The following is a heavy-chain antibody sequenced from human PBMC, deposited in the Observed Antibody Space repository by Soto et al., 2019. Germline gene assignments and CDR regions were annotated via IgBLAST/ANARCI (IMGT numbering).Heavy chain of an antibody. V-gene: IGHV4-30-4*01. D-gene: IGHD3-10*01. CDR2: IYYSGST. CDR1: GGSISSGDYY. CDR3: ARSDPVLWFGELSSFSFDY. Sequence: QVQLQESGPGLVKPSQTLSLTCTVSGGSISSGDYYWSWIRQPPGKGLEWIGYIYYSGSTYYNPSLKSRVTISVDTSKNQFSLKLSSVTAADTAVYYCARSDPVLWFGELSSFSFDYWGQGTLVTVSS. J-gene: IGHJ4*02.